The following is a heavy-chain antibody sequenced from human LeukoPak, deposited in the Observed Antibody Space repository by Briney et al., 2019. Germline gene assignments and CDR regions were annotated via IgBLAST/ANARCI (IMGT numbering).Heavy chain of an antibody. CDR3: AKSKTVTTEFDH. V-gene: IGHV3-9*03. D-gene: IGHD4-17*01. Sequence: GGSLRLSCAASGFTFDDYAMHWVRQVPGKGLEWVSGISWNSGSIGYADSVKGRFTIPRDNAKNSLYLQMNSLRAEDMALYYCAKSKTVTTEFDHWGQGTLVTVSS. J-gene: IGHJ4*02. CDR1: GFTFDDYA. CDR2: ISWNSGSI.